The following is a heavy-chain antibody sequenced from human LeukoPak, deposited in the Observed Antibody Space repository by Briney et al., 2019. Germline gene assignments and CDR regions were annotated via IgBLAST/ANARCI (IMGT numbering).Heavy chain of an antibody. Sequence: GASVKVSCKASGYTFTSYDINWVRQATGQGLEWMGWMNPNSGNTGYAQKFQGRVTMTRNTSISTAYMELSSLRSEDTAVYYCARTPWNIVATITTPAPLLFDNWGQGTLVTVSS. J-gene: IGHJ4*02. CDR3: ARTPWNIVATITTPAPLLFDN. CDR2: MNPNSGNT. CDR1: GYTFTSYD. V-gene: IGHV1-8*01. D-gene: IGHD5-12*01.